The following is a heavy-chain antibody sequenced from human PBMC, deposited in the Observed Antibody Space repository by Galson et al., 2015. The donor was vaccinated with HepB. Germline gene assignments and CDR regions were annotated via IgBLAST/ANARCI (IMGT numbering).Heavy chain of an antibody. D-gene: IGHD6-19*01. CDR2: IGTAGDP. CDR1: GLTFSSYD. J-gene: IGHJ4*02. Sequence: SLRLSCAASGLTFSSYDMHWVRQATGKGLEWVSAIGTAGDPYYPGSVKGRFTITKDTSKKQVVLTMTNMDPVDTGTYYCAHSLGSTGWWEWGQGTPVTVSS. V-gene: IGHV3-13*05. CDR3: AHSLGSTGWWE.